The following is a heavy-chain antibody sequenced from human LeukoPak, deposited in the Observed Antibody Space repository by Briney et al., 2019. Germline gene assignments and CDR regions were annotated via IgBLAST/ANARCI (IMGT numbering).Heavy chain of an antibody. CDR1: GASFSGYY. D-gene: IGHD3-9*01. CDR3: ARGRVLTGYYPPYYYYYGMDV. J-gene: IGHJ6*02. CDR2: INHSGST. Sequence: PSETLSLTCAVYGASFSGYYWSWIRQPPGKGLEWIGEINHSGSTNYNPSLKSRVTISVDTSKNQFSLKLSSVTAADTAVYYCARGRVLTGYYPPYYYYYGMDVWGQGTTVTVSS. V-gene: IGHV4-34*01.